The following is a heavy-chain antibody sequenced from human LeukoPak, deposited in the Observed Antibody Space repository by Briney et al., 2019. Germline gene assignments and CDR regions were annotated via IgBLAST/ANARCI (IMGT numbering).Heavy chain of an antibody. Sequence: PGGSLRLSCAASGFTFSSYSMNWVRQAPGKGLEWVSSISSSSSYIYYADSVKGRFTISRDNAKSSLYLQMNSLRAEDTAVYYCARDQRLLQIDYWGQGTLVTVSS. CDR2: ISSSSSYI. CDR1: GFTFSSYS. J-gene: IGHJ4*02. CDR3: ARDQRLLQIDY. V-gene: IGHV3-21*01. D-gene: IGHD6-25*01.